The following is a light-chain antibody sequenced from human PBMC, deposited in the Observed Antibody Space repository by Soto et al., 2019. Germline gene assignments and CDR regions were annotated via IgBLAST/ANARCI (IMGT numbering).Light chain of an antibody. CDR2: GAS. Sequence: EIVLTQSPATLSVSPGERATLSCRASQSVSSNLAWYQQKPGQAPRLLIYGASTRATGIPARFSGSGSGTEFTLTISSLQSEDFAVYYWQQYNNWPPFTFGPGIKVDIK. J-gene: IGKJ3*01. CDR1: QSVSSN. CDR3: QQYNNWPPFT. V-gene: IGKV3-15*01.